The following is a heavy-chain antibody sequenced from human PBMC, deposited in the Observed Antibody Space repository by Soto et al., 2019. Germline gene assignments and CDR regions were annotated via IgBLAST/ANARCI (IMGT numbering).Heavy chain of an antibody. CDR1: GFTFSSYS. CDR3: ARGVATSHDWYLDL. J-gene: IGHJ2*01. CDR2: ISSGSTHI. Sequence: EVQLVESGGGLVKPGGSLRLSCAASGFTFSSYSMNWVRQAPGKGLEWVSCISSGSTHIYYADSVKGRFTISRDDAKNSLYLHMNSLRVEDTAVYYCARGVATSHDWYLDLWGRGTLVTVSS. D-gene: IGHD5-12*01. V-gene: IGHV3-21*01.